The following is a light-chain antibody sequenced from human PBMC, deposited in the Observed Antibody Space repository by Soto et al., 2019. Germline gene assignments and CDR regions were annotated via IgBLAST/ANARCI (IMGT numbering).Light chain of an antibody. CDR3: GSYSTTTYLGV. J-gene: IGLJ7*01. V-gene: IGLV2-14*03. Sequence: QSALTQPASVSGSLGQSITISCTGTSGDIGSSNYVSWYQHHPGKAPKLIIYDVTDRPQGVSDRFSGSKSGNTASLTISGLQPDDESLYYCGSYSTTTYLGVFGGGTQLTVL. CDR1: SGDIGSSNY. CDR2: DVT.